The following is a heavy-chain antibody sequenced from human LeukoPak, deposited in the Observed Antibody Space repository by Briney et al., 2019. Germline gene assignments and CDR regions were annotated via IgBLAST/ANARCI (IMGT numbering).Heavy chain of an antibody. J-gene: IGHJ5*01. CDR3: ARESESSCWYDS. Sequence: PGGSLRLSCAAPGFIFDDYAIHWVRQAPGKGLEWVSLISGDGGSTFYADSVRGRFTISRDNSKNSLYLQMSSLRSDDTAFYYCARESESSCWYDSWGQGTLVTVSS. CDR2: ISGDGGST. V-gene: IGHV3-43*02. D-gene: IGHD3-22*01. CDR1: GFIFDDYA.